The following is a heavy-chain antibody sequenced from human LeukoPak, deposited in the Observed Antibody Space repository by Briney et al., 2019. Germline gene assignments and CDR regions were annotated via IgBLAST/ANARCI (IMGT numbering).Heavy chain of an antibody. Sequence: PGGSLRLSCAASGFTFSDYYMSWIRQAPGKGLEWVSYISSSGSTIYYADSVKGRFTISRDNAKNSLYLQMNSLRAEDTAVYYCAKGYSSGWKLDYFDYWGQGTLVTVSS. D-gene: IGHD6-19*01. CDR2: ISSSGSTI. CDR1: GFTFSDYY. V-gene: IGHV3-11*01. J-gene: IGHJ4*02. CDR3: AKGYSSGWKLDYFDY.